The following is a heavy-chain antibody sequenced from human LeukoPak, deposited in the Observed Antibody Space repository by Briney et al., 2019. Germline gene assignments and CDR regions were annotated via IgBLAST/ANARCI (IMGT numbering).Heavy chain of an antibody. CDR3: ATGRVDYGDMDAFDI. Sequence: ASVKVSCKVSGYTLTELSMHWVRQAPGKGLEWMGSFDPEDGETIYAQKFQGRVTMTEDISTDTAYMELSSLRSEDTAVYYCATGRVDYGDMDAFDIWGQGTMVTVSS. J-gene: IGHJ3*02. CDR2: FDPEDGET. D-gene: IGHD4-17*01. CDR1: GYTLTELS. V-gene: IGHV1-24*01.